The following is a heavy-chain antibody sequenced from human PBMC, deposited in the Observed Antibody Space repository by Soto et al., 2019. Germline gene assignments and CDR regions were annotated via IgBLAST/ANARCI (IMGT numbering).Heavy chain of an antibody. D-gene: IGHD3-10*01. V-gene: IGHV1-69*13. J-gene: IGHJ6*02. Sequence: GAPVKVSCKASGGTFSRYAISWVRQAPGQGLEWMGGIIPIFGTANYAQKFQGRVTITADESTSTAYMELSSLRSEDTAVYYCARDYYGSGSYDGNYYYYGMDVWGQGTTVTVSS. CDR1: GGTFSRYA. CDR2: IIPIFGTA. CDR3: ARDYYGSGSYDGNYYYYGMDV.